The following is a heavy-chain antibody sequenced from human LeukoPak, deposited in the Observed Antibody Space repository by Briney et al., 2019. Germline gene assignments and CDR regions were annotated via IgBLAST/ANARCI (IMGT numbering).Heavy chain of an antibody. CDR1: GFTFSGFW. Sequence: GGSLRLSCAVSGFTFSGFWMSWSRQAPGKGLEWVASINSDGSEGYYADVVKGRFTISRDNAKNSLYLQINSLRAEDTAVYYCARVATITGAGYWGQGTLVTVSS. D-gene: IGHD5-12*01. J-gene: IGHJ4*02. V-gene: IGHV3-7*03. CDR3: ARVATITGAGY. CDR2: INSDGSEG.